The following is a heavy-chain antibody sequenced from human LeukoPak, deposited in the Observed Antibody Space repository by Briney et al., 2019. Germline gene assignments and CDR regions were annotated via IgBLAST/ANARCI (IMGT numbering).Heavy chain of an antibody. Sequence: GRSLRLSCAASGFTFSYYEMNWVRQAPGQGLEWVSYIRGSDNTTFYADSVRGGFTISRDNAKNSLFLQMNSLRAEDTAIYYCARGSYLYYFDYWGQGALVTVSS. CDR2: IRGSDNTT. CDR3: ARGSYLYYFDY. D-gene: IGHD2/OR15-2a*01. CDR1: GFTFSYYE. V-gene: IGHV3-48*03. J-gene: IGHJ4*02.